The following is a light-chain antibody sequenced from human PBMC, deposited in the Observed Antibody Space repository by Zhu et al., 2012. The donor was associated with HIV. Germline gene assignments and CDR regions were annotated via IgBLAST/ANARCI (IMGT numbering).Light chain of an antibody. Sequence: DIQMTQSPSTLSASVGDRVTITCRASQSISTSLAWYQQKPGKAPKLLISAASSLESGVPSRFSGGASASEREFILTINSLQPDDIATYSCQQYSLYPWTFGRGTKVDIK. CDR2: AAS. CDR3: QQYSLYPWT. J-gene: IGKJ1*01. V-gene: IGKV1-5*03. CDR1: QSISTS.